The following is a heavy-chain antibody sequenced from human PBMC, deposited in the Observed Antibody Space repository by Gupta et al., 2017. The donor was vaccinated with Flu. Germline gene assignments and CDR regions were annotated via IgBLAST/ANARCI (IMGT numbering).Heavy chain of an antibody. V-gene: IGHV3-11*01. J-gene: IGHJ4*02. D-gene: IGHD2-15*01. CDR2: ISSSGGTI. Sequence: WVSYISSSGGTIYYADSVKGRFTISRDNAKSALYLQMNSLRAEDTAVYYCARDPTGYCSGYSGPHWAHYFDFWGQGTLVTVSP. CDR3: ARDPTGYCSGYSGPHWAHYFDF.